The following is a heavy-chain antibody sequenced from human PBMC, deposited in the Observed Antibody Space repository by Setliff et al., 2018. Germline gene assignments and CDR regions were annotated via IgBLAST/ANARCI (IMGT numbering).Heavy chain of an antibody. V-gene: IGHV1-2*02. J-gene: IGHJ4*02. CDR2: INPYTGDT. Sequence: GASVKVSCKTSGYTFTDFYIQWVRQAPGQGLEWMGWINPYTGDTDYAPKFQGRVTVTRDTSVTTAYMDLTRLTSDDTAIYYCARINFYVSSGYYYAPDYWGPGTLVTVSS. CDR1: GYTFTDFY. D-gene: IGHD3-22*01. CDR3: ARINFYVSSGYYYAPDY.